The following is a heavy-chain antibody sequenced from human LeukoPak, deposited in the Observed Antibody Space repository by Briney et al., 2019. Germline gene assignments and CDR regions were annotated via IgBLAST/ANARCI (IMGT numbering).Heavy chain of an antibody. V-gene: IGHV4-59*01. Sequence: SETLTLTCTVSGGSISSYYWSWIRQPPGEGPEWIGYIYYSGSTNYNPSLKSRVTISVDTSKNQFPLKLSSVTAADTAVYYCARSQERGYSGYDFDFWGQGTLVTVSS. CDR3: ARSQERGYSGYDFDF. D-gene: IGHD5-12*01. CDR1: GGSISSYY. CDR2: IYYSGST. J-gene: IGHJ4*02.